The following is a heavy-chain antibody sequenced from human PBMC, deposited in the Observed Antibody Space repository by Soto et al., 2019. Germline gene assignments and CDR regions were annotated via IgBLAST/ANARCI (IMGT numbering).Heavy chain of an antibody. CDR1: GFSFSNYN. J-gene: IGHJ4*02. CDR2: ISSSSSYI. Sequence: KPGGSLRLSCAASGFSFSNYNMNWVRQAPGKGLEWVSYISSSSSYIYYADPVKGRFTISRDNAKNSLYLQMNSLRAEDTALYYRARSGYCSGSSCYSDYWGLGTLVTVSS. D-gene: IGHD2-15*01. V-gene: IGHV3-21*01. CDR3: ARSGYCSGSSCYSDY.